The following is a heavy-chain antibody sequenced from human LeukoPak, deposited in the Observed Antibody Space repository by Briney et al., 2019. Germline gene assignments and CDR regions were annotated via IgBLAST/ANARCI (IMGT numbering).Heavy chain of an antibody. D-gene: IGHD3-22*01. CDR1: GASITNYY. CDR3: ARDRYDSSPHYFDY. J-gene: IGHJ4*02. Sequence: PSETLSLTCSVSGASITNYYWSWIRQAPGKGLEWIGYIYYSGNTNTYNPSLKSRATISLYTSRKYFSLKLSSVTAADTAVYYCARDRYDSSPHYFDYWGQGTLVTVSS. CDR2: IYYSGNT. V-gene: IGHV4-59*12.